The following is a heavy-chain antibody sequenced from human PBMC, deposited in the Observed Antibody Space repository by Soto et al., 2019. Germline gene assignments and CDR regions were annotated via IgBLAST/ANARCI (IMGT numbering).Heavy chain of an antibody. Sequence: EVQLVESGGGLIQPGGSLRLSCAASGFTVSSNYMTWVRQAPGKGLEWVSVIYSGGSTYYADSVKGRFTISRDKSKKTLYLQMNSLRAEDTAVYYCARDLRTLYGMDVWGQGTTVTVSS. CDR3: ARDLRTLYGMDV. J-gene: IGHJ6*02. V-gene: IGHV3-53*01. CDR1: GFTVSSNY. CDR2: IYSGGST.